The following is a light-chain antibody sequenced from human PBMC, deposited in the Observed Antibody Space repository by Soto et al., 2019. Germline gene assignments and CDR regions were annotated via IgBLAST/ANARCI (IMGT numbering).Light chain of an antibody. CDR3: QQRSNWPRT. CDR1: QRVSSH. J-gene: IGKJ1*01. Sequence: EIVLTQSPSTLSLSPGERATLSCRASQRVSSHLAWYQQKPGQAPRLLIYDASNRATGIPARFSGSGSGPDITLTISTLEPEDVSVYYGQQRSNWPRTFGQGTKVEIE. CDR2: DAS. V-gene: IGKV3-11*01.